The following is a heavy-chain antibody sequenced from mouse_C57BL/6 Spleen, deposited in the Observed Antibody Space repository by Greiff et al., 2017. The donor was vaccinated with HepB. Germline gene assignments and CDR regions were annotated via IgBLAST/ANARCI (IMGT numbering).Heavy chain of an antibody. CDR3: ARWYDYDGYFDY. Sequence: QVQLKESGAELARPGASVKLSCKASGYTFTSYGISWVKQRTGQGLEWIGEIYPRSGNTYYNEKFKGKATLTADKSSSTAYMELRSLTSEDSAVYFCARWYDYDGYFDYWGQGTTLTVSS. J-gene: IGHJ2*01. CDR2: IYPRSGNT. D-gene: IGHD2-4*01. CDR1: GYTFTSYG. V-gene: IGHV1-81*01.